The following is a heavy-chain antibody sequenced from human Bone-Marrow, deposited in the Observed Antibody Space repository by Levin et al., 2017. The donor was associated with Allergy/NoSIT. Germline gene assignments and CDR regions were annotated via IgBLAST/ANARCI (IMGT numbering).Heavy chain of an antibody. Sequence: GGSLRLSCAASGFTFSSYAMHWVRQAPGKGLEWVAVISYDGSNKYYADSVKGRFTISRDNSKNTLYLQMNSLRAEDTAVYYCARERRYYYGSGSYYRNAFDIWGQGTMVTVSS. J-gene: IGHJ3*02. CDR2: ISYDGSNK. V-gene: IGHV3-30-3*01. CDR1: GFTFSSYA. D-gene: IGHD3-10*01. CDR3: ARERRYYYGSGSYYRNAFDI.